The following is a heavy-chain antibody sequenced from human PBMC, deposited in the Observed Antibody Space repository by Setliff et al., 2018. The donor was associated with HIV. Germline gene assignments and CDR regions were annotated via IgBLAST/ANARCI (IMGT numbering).Heavy chain of an antibody. D-gene: IGHD3-16*01. CDR2: INLVTGKT. CDR1: GYTFTQSHD. V-gene: IGHV1-3*01. Sequence: ASVKVSCKTSGYTFTQSHDLHWVRQVPGQGPEWMGWINLVTGKTAYLQKFQGRVIITRDTSASTAFMEMSSLRSEDTAVYFCANGGSGGQFDHWGQGTLVTDSS. CDR3: ANGGSGGQFDH. J-gene: IGHJ4*02.